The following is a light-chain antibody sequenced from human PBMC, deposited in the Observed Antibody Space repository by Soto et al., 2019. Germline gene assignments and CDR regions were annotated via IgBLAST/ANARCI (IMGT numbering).Light chain of an antibody. CDR2: GAS. Sequence: EIVLTQSPGTLSLSPGERATLSCRASESVRSSYLAWYQQKPGQAPRLLIYGASTRVTGIPDRFTGSGSGTDFTLSVSRLEPEDFAVYFCQQYGSSPATFGQGTKVDIK. CDR3: QQYGSSPAT. J-gene: IGKJ1*01. V-gene: IGKV3-20*01. CDR1: ESVRSSY.